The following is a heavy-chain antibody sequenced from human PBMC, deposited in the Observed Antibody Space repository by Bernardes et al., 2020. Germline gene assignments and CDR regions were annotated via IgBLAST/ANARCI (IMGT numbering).Heavy chain of an antibody. D-gene: IGHD2-8*02. CDR3: ARGRVGFSTGWPYDH. V-gene: IGHV4-34*01. Sequence: SETLSLTCAVNGVSFRTHYCTWIRQPPGKGLEWIGEISHSGGTNYNPSLKSRVTISVDTSKNQFSLNLSSVTAADTAVYYWARGRVGFSTGWPYDHWGQGTLVTVSS. CDR2: ISHSGGT. J-gene: IGHJ4*02. CDR1: GVSFRTHY.